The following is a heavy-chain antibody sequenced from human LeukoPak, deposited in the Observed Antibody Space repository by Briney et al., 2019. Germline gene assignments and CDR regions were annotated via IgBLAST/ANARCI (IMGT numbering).Heavy chain of an antibody. CDR1: GGSFSGYY. CDR3: ARGDWGFPFDY. D-gene: IGHD3-9*01. J-gene: IGHJ4*02. Sequence: SETLSLTCAVYGGSFSGYYWSWIRQPPGKGLEWIGEVNHSGSTNYNPSLKSRVTISVDTSKNQFSLKLSSVTAADTAVYYCARGDWGFPFDYWGQGTLVTVSS. V-gene: IGHV4-34*01. CDR2: VNHSGST.